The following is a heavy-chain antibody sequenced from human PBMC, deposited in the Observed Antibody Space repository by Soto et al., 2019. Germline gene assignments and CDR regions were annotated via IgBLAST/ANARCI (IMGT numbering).Heavy chain of an antibody. CDR2: ISYDGSNK. J-gene: IGHJ6*02. CDR3: AKDSGARRELELTYYYYGMDV. D-gene: IGHD1-7*01. V-gene: IGHV3-30*18. Sequence: GGSLRLSCAASGFTFSSYGMHWVRQAPGKGLEWVAVISYDGSNKYYADSVKGRFTISRDNSKNTLYLQMNSLRAEDTAVYYCAKDSGARRELELTYYYYGMDVWGQGTTVTVSS. CDR1: GFTFSSYG.